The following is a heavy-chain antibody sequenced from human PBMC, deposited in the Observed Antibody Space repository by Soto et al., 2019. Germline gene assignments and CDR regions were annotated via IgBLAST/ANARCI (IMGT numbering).Heavy chain of an antibody. J-gene: IGHJ5*02. V-gene: IGHV4-31*03. D-gene: IGHD1-1*01. CDR1: GGSISSGGYY. CDR2: MYYSGSA. Sequence: QVQLQESGPGLVKPSQTLSLTCTVSGGSISSGGYYWSWIRQHPGKGLEWIGYMYYSGSAYYNPSLTSRVTISVDTSKNQFSLKLSSVTAADTAVYYCATQTGFTNWFDPWGQGTLVTVSS. CDR3: ATQTGFTNWFDP.